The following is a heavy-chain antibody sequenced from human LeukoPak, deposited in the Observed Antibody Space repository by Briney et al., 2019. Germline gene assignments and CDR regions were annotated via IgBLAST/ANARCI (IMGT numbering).Heavy chain of an antibody. CDR2: IYSSGST. J-gene: IGHJ3*02. CDR3: ARSDGYGLVGI. CDR1: GASINSGSNY. D-gene: IGHD5-18*01. Sequence: SETLSLTCRVSGASINSGSNYWGWIRQPPGKTLEWIGSIYSSGSTYYNPSLKSRVIIMIDTPKNHFSLTLSSVTAADTAVYYCARSDGYGLVGIWGQGTMVTVSS. V-gene: IGHV4-39*07.